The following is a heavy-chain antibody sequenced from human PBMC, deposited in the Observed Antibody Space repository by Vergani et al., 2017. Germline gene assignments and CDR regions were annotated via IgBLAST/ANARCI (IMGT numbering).Heavy chain of an antibody. J-gene: IGHJ5*02. CDR2: IRSKAYGGTT. Sequence: EVQLVESGGGLVKPGRSLRLSCTASGFTFGDYAMSWFRQAPGKGLEWVGFIRSKAYGGTTEYAASVKGRFTISRDDFKSIAYLQMNSLKTEDTAVYYCTIRKYYYGSGSTNWFDPWGQGTLVTVSS. D-gene: IGHD3-10*01. CDR1: GFTFGDYA. V-gene: IGHV3-49*05. CDR3: TIRKYYYGSGSTNWFDP.